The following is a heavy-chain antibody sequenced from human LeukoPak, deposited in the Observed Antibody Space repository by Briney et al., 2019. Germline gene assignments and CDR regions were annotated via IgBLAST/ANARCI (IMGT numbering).Heavy chain of an antibody. CDR3: AREGRDYGGNANYYYGMDV. V-gene: IGHV1-8*01. CDR2: MNPNSGNT. D-gene: IGHD4-23*01. CDR1: GYTFTSYD. J-gene: IGHJ6*02. Sequence: ASVKVSCKASGYTFTSYDINWVRQATGQGLEWMGWMNPNSGNTGYAQKFQGRVTMTRNTSISTAYMELSSLRSEDTAVYYCAREGRDYGGNANYYYGMDVWGQGTTVTDSS.